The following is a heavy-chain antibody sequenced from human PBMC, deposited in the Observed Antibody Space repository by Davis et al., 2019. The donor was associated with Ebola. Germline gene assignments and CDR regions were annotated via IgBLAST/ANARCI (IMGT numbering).Heavy chain of an antibody. D-gene: IGHD4-23*01. CDR3: ARDPSATVVTHPYDY. CDR2: ISGSGGST. J-gene: IGHJ4*02. CDR1: GFTFSSYA. V-gene: IGHV3-23*01. Sequence: GESLKISCAASGFTFSSYAMSWVRQAPGKGLEWVSAISGSGGSTYYADSVKGRFTISRDNSKNTLYLQMNSLRAEETAVYYCARDPSATVVTHPYDYWGQGTLVTVSS.